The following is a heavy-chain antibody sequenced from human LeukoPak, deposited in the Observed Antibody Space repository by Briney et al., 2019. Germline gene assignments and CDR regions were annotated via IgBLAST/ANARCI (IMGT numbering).Heavy chain of an antibody. CDR1: VYTFTRYA. D-gene: IGHD5-18*01. V-gene: IGHV7-4-1*02. CDR2: INTNTGNP. Sequence: GASVKVSCKASVYTFTRYAMNWVRQAPGQGLEWMGWINTNTGNPTYAQGFTGRIVLSLDTSVSTASLQISSRKAEDTAVYCCAREPERGYNYGKSDYWGQGTLVTVSS. CDR3: AREPERGYNYGKSDY. J-gene: IGHJ4*02.